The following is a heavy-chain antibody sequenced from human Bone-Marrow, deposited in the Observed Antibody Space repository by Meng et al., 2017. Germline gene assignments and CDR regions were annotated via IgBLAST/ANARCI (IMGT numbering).Heavy chain of an antibody. V-gene: IGHV3-15*01. CDR1: GFYFSNAW. CDR2: IKSNTDGGTA. J-gene: IGHJ4*02. D-gene: IGHD3-9*01. CDR3: TWHDKAVSDY. Sequence: GESLKISCAASGFYFSNAWMSWVRQAPGKGLEWVGRIKSNTDGGTAEYAAPVTGRFTISRDDSKSSLYMQISGLRIEDKGVYYCTWHDKAVSDYWGQGTLVTVSS.